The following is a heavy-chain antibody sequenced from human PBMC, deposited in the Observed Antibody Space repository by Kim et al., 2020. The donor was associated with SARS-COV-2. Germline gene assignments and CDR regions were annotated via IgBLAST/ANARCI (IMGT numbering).Heavy chain of an antibody. V-gene: IGHV3-23*01. Sequence: GGSLRLSCAASGFTFSSYAMSWVRQAPGKGLEWVSAISGSGGSTYYADSVKGRFTISRDNSKNTLYLQMNSLRAEDTAVYYCAKVCLGCYDPGESYYFDYWGQGTLVTVSS. CDR1: GFTFSSYA. CDR3: AKVCLGCYDPGESYYFDY. CDR2: ISGSGGST. J-gene: IGHJ4*02. D-gene: IGHD2-2*01.